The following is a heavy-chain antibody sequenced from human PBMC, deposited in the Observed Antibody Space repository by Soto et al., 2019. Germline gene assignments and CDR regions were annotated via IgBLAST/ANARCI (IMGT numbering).Heavy chain of an antibody. D-gene: IGHD3-10*01. CDR2: TFFRSKWSY. CDR3: VRDNTLVRGVLNAFDL. J-gene: IGHJ3*01. Sequence: SQTLSLTCGISGDSVSSNNAVWNWIRQSPSRGLEWLGRTFFRSKWSYDYAVSVKSRITINPDTSKNQLSLHLNSVTPEDTAVYSCVRDNTLVRGVLNAFDLWGPGTMVTVSS. CDR1: GDSVSSNNAV. V-gene: IGHV6-1*01.